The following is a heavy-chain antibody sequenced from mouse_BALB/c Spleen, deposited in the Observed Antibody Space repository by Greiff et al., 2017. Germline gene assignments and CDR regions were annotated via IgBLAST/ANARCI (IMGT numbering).Heavy chain of an antibody. D-gene: IGHD1-1*01. J-gene: IGHJ2*01. V-gene: IGHV5-4*02. CDR3: ARGSSTTVVATDY. CDR2: ISDGGSYT. Sequence: EVKLVESGGGLVKPGGSLKLSCAASGFTFSDYYMYWVRQTPEKRLEWVATISDGGSYTYYPDSVKGRFTISRDNAKNNLYLQMSSLKSEDTAMYYCARGSSTTVVATDYWGQGTTLTVSS. CDR1: GFTFSDYY.